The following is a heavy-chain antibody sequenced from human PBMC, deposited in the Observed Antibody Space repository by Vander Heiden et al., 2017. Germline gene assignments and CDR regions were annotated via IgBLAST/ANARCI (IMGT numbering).Heavy chain of an antibody. CDR3: ASRYCSGGSCYRLDAFDI. CDR2: IRSSGSRV. V-gene: IGHV3-48*02. D-gene: IGHD2-15*01. J-gene: IGHJ3*02. Sequence: EVQLVESGGGLVQPGGSLRLPCEGSGFSFSGYSRNWVRQAPGKGLEWISYIRSSGSRVNYADSVKGRFTISRDNAKNSLYLQMNSLRDDDTAVYYCASRYCSGGSCYRLDAFDIWGQGTMVTVSP. CDR1: GFSFSGYS.